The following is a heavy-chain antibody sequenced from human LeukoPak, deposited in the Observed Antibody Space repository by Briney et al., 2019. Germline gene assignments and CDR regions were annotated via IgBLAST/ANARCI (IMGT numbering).Heavy chain of an antibody. CDR3: ARVGRSRGSLPNSYYYMDV. Sequence: AASVKLSCNASGDIFNSYSVSWVRQAPGQGLEWMGGIIPILGSTNYAQKFQGRVTITTDQSTRTAYMELNSLSSDGTAVYYCARVGRSRGSLPNSYYYMDVWGKGTTVTISS. J-gene: IGHJ6*03. CDR2: IIPILGST. CDR1: GDIFNSYS. V-gene: IGHV1-69*16. D-gene: IGHD1-26*01.